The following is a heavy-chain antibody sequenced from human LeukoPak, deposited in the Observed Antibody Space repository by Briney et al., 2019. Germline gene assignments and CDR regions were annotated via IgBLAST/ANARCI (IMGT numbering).Heavy chain of an antibody. Sequence: GRSLRLSCAASGFTFSSYAMHWVRQAPGKGLEWVAVISYDGSNKYYADSVKGRFTISRDNSKNTLYLQMNSLRAEDTAVYYCARDPXVAGPXDAFXXXXQGTMVTVSS. CDR1: GFTFSSYA. D-gene: IGHD6-19*01. J-gene: IGHJ3*01. V-gene: IGHV3-30-3*01. CDR3: ARDPXVAGPXDAFXX. CDR2: ISYDGSNK.